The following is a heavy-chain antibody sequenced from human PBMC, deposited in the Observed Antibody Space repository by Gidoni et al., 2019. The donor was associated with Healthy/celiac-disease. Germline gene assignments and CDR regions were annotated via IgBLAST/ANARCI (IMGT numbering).Heavy chain of an antibody. Sequence: EVQLVESGGGLVQPGGSLRPSCAASGFTFSSYSMNWVRQAPGKGLEWVSYISSSSSTIYYADSVKGRFTISRDNAKNSLYLQMNSLRAEDTAVYYCARDPGRIVVDAFDIWGQGTMVTVSS. CDR1: GFTFSSYS. CDR3: ARDPGRIVVDAFDI. V-gene: IGHV3-48*01. CDR2: ISSSSSTI. J-gene: IGHJ3*02. D-gene: IGHD2-15*01.